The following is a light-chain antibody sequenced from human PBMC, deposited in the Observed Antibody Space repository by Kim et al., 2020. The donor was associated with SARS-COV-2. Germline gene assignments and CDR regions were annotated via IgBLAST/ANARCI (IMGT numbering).Light chain of an antibody. J-gene: IGLJ2*01. CDR3: SSFTTSNTLV. V-gene: IGLV2-14*04. Sequence: GQSITNSCTGTSSDISVYDCVSWYQQHPGEAPKLIIHDVSQRPSGVSSRFSGSKSGNTASLTIFGLQAEDEADYYCSSFTTSNTLVFGGGTQLTVL. CDR1: SSDISVYDC. CDR2: DVS.